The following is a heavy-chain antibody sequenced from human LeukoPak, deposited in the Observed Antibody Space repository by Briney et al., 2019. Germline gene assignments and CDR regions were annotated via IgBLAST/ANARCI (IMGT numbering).Heavy chain of an antibody. CDR3: ARAAGHGKIDY. J-gene: IGHJ4*02. Sequence: SETLSLTCTISGGYIYSNYWWSWVRPPPGKGLEWIGEIYHSGSTNYNPSLKSRVTISVDKSKNQFSLKLSSVTAADTAVYYCARAAGHGKIDYWGRGTLVTVSS. CDR2: IYHSGST. CDR1: GGYIYSNYW. V-gene: IGHV4-4*02.